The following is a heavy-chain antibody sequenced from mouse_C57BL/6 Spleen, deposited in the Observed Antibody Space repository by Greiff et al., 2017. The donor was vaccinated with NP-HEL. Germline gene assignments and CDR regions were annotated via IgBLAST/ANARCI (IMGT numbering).Heavy chain of an antibody. CDR3: AKDYYGSSPAWFAY. V-gene: IGHV1-80*01. Sequence: QVHVKQSGAELVKPGASVKISCKASGYAFSSYWMNWVKQRPGKGLEWIGQIYPGDGDTNYNGKFKGKATLTADKSSSTAYMQLSSLTTEDSAVYFCAKDYYGSSPAWFAYWGKGTLVTVAA. CDR2: IYPGDGDT. D-gene: IGHD1-1*01. CDR1: GYAFSSYW. J-gene: IGHJ3*01.